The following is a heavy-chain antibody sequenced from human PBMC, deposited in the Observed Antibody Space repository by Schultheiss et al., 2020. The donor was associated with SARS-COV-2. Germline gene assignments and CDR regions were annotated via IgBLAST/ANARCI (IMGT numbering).Heavy chain of an antibody. CDR1: GFDFSSYE. V-gene: IGHV3-48*03. J-gene: IGHJ4*02. CDR3: VRDTTVGALV. D-gene: IGHD4-23*01. CDR2: ISSSGNTK. Sequence: GGSLRLSCVASGFDFSSYEMTWVRQTPGKGLEWVSFISSSGNTKNYADSVRGRFTVSRDNAKNSLYLQMDSLRGEDTGVYYCVRDTTVGALVWGQGTQVTVSS.